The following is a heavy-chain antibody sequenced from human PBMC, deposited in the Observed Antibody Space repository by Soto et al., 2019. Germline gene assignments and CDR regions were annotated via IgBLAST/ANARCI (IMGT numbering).Heavy chain of an antibody. CDR2: IYYSGST. D-gene: IGHD3-9*01. CDR3: ARVPPPDILTGYQPYYFDY. J-gene: IGHJ4*02. V-gene: IGHV4-31*03. Sequence: QVQLQESGPGLVKPSQTLSLTCTVSGGSISSGGYYWSWIRQHPGKGLEWIGYIYYSGSTYYNPSLKSRVTISVYTSKNQFSLKLSSVTAADTAVSYCARVPPPDILTGYQPYYFDYWGQGTLVTVSS. CDR1: GGSISSGGYY.